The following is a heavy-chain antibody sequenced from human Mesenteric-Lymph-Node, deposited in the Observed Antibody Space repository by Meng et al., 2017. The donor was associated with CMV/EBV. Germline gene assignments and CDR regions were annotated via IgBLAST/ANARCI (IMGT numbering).Heavy chain of an antibody. J-gene: IGHJ4*02. V-gene: IGHV4-39*07. D-gene: IGHD4-23*01. Sequence: ESLRLSCTVSGGSISTSDYYWSWIRQPPGKELEWIGDIYYIGMNYYNPSLKSRVTMSVDTSKNQFSLKLSSVTAADTAVYYCAKDRYPFGPTPKNYFDYWGQGTLVTVSS. CDR2: IYYIGMN. CDR1: GGSISTSDYY. CDR3: AKDRYPFGPTPKNYFDY.